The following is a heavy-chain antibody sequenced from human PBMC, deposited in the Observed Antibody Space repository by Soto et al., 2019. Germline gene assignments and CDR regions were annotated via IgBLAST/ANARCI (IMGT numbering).Heavy chain of an antibody. Sequence: SETLSLTCTVSGGSISSGGYYWSWIRQHPGKGLEWIGYIYYSGSTYYNPSLKSRVTISVDTSKNQFSLKLSSVTAADTAVYYCARRYGSAXDIWGQGTMVTVSS. CDR2: IYYSGST. V-gene: IGHV4-31*03. J-gene: IGHJ3*02. D-gene: IGHD3-10*01. CDR3: ARRYGSAXDI. CDR1: GGSISSGGYY.